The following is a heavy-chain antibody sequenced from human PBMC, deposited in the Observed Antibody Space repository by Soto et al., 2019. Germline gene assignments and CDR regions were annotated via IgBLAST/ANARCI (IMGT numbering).Heavy chain of an antibody. J-gene: IGHJ4*01. CDR1: GYTFTSYY. D-gene: IGHD6-13*01. Sequence: ASVKVSCKASGYTFTSYYMHWVRQAPGQGLEWMGIINPSGGSTSYAQKFQGRVTMTRDTSTSTVYMELSSLRSEDTAVYYCARDLSSQFLAAGGFDYCAQGTLVPVSA. CDR2: INPSGGST. CDR3: ARDLSSQFLAAGGFDY. V-gene: IGHV1-46*01.